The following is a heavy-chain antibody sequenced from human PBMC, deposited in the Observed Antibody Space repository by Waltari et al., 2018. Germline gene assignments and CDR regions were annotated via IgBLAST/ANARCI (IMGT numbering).Heavy chain of an antibody. D-gene: IGHD2-15*01. V-gene: IGHV4-59*01. Sequence: QVQLQESGPGLVQPSETLSLTCSISGASITSYYWSWIRQPPGKGLEWIGYIYYSGSTNYNPSLESRVTISMDTSKKQFSLRVSSVTAADTAVYYCARDRFGGRRDFDYWGQGTLVTVSS. CDR2: IYYSGST. CDR3: ARDRFGGRRDFDY. CDR1: GASITSYY. J-gene: IGHJ4*02.